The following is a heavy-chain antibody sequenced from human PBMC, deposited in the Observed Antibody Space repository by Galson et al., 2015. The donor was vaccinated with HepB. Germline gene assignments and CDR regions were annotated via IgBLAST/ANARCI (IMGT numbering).Heavy chain of an antibody. CDR3: TTADPYYDFWSGYPRRFDY. Sequence: SLRLSCAASGFTFSNAWMSWVRQAPGKGLEWVGRIKSKTDGGTTDYAAPVKGRFTISRDDSKNTLYLQMNSLKTEDTAVYYCTTADPYYDFWSGYPRRFDYWGQGTLVTVSS. CDR1: GFTFSNAW. D-gene: IGHD3-3*01. CDR2: IKSKTDGGTT. V-gene: IGHV3-15*01. J-gene: IGHJ4*02.